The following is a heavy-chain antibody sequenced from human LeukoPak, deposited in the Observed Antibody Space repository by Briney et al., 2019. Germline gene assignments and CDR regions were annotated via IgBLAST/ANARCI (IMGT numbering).Heavy chain of an antibody. J-gene: IGHJ4*02. CDR1: GFTFSSYG. CDR3: ALLPSPYYYDSSGYYPNDDY. V-gene: IGHV3-30*03. Sequence: PGGSLRLSCAASGFTFSSYGMHWVRQAPGKGLEWVAVISYDGSNKYYADSVKGRFTISRDNSKNTLYLQMNSLRAEDMAVYYCALLPSPYYYDSSGYYPNDDYWGQGTLVTVSS. D-gene: IGHD3-22*01. CDR2: ISYDGSNK.